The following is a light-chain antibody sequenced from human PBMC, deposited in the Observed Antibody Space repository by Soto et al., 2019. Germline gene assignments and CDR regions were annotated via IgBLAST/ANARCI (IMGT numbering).Light chain of an antibody. CDR3: QQYNNWPPWT. V-gene: IGKV2-24*01. Sequence: DVVLTQTPLSSPVTLGQPASISCRSSQSLLHSDGTTYLSWLHQRPGQPPRLRIYSVSNRFSGVPARFSGSGSGTEFTLTISSLQSEDFAVYYCQQYNNWPPWTFGQGTKVEIK. CDR2: SVS. CDR1: QSLLHSDGTTY. J-gene: IGKJ1*01.